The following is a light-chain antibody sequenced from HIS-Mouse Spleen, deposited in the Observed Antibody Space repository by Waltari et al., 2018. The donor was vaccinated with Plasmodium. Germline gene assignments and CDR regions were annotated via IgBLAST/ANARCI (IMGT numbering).Light chain of an antibody. J-gene: IGLJ1*01. CDR2: DVS. V-gene: IGLV2-11*01. CDR1: SSDVGGFNY. Sequence: QSALTQPRSVSGSPGQSVTISCTGTSSDVGGFNYFSWYQQHPGKAPKLMISDVSKLPSGVPDRFAGSKSCNTASLTISGLQAEDEADYYCCSYAGSYTYVFGTGTKVTVL. CDR3: CSYAGSYTYV.